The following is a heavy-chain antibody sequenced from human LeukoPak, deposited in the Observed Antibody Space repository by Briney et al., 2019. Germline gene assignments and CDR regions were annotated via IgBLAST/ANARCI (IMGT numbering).Heavy chain of an antibody. J-gene: IGHJ4*02. D-gene: IGHD2-15*01. V-gene: IGHV3-48*03. CDR2: ISVSGSTI. Sequence: GGSLRLSCAASGFTFSSYEMNWVRQAPGKGLEWVSYISVSGSTIYYADSVKGRFTISRDNAKNSLYLQMNSLRAEDTAVYYCARGYCSGGSCQGGDYWGQGTLVTVSS. CDR3: ARGYCSGGSCQGGDY. CDR1: GFTFSSYE.